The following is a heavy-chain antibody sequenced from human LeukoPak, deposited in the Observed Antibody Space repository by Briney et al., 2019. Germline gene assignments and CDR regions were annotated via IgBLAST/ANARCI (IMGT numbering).Heavy chain of an antibody. V-gene: IGHV3-21*04. Sequence: PGGSLRLSCAASGFTFSTYSMNWVRQAPGKGLEWVSSISSSSSYIYYADSVKGRFTISRDNSKNTLYLQMNSLRAEDTALYYCAKDIQVGALGDWGYWGQGTLVTVSS. CDR3: AKDIQVGALGDWGY. D-gene: IGHD3-10*01. CDR2: ISSSSSYI. CDR1: GFTFSTYS. J-gene: IGHJ4*02.